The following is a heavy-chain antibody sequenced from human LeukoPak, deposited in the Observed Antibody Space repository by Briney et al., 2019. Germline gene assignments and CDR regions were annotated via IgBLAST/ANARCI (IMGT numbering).Heavy chain of an antibody. J-gene: IGHJ6*04. CDR1: GGSISSGGYY. Sequence: KTSETLSLTCTVSGGSISSGGYYWSWIRPHPGKGLEWIGYIYYSGSTYYNPSLKSRVTISVDTSKNQFSLKLSSVTAADTAVYYCARSGYCSSTSCYFVYYYGMDVWGKGTTVTVSS. CDR3: ARSGYCSSTSCYFVYYYGMDV. V-gene: IGHV4-31*03. D-gene: IGHD2-2*01. CDR2: IYYSGST.